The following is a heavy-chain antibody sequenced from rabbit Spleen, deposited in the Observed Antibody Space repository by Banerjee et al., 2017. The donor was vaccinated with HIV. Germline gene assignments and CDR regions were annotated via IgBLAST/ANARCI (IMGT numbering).Heavy chain of an antibody. J-gene: IGHJ4*01. D-gene: IGHD8-1*01. CDR3: ARYGSRYDEWSDFNL. V-gene: IGHV1S40*01. Sequence: QSLEESGGGLVQPEGSLTLNCKASGFDFSSGYDMCWVRQAPGKGLEWIGYIYTGSSGSSYYASWAKGRFTISKTSSTTVTLQMTSLTGADTATYFCARYGSRYDEWSDFNLWGPGPLVTVS. CDR1: GFDFSSGYD. CDR2: IYTGSSGSS.